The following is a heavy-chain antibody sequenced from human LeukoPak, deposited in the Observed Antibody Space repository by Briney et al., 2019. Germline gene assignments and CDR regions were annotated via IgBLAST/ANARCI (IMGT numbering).Heavy chain of an antibody. CDR1: GFTFSSYG. D-gene: IGHD3-22*01. V-gene: IGHV3-30*18. CDR2: ISYDGSNK. Sequence: GGSLRLSCAASGFTFSSYGMHRVRQAPGKGLEWVAGISYDGSNKYYADSVEGRFTISRDNSKNTLYLQMNSLRAEDTAVYYCAKDAHYDSSGYYPNYFDYWGQGTLVTVSS. CDR3: AKDAHYDSSGYYPNYFDY. J-gene: IGHJ4*02.